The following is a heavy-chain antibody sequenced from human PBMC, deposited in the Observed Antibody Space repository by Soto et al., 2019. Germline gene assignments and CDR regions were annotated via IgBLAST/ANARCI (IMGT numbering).Heavy chain of an antibody. J-gene: IGHJ6*02. D-gene: IGHD5-18*01. CDR2: ISGSGGST. V-gene: IGHV3-23*01. Sequence: PGGSLRLSCAASGFTFSSYAMSWVRQAPGKGLEWVSAISGSGGSTYYADSVKGRFTTSRDNSKNTLYLQMNSLRAEDTAVYYCAKSSPRGYSYGSLDYYYGMDVWGQGTTVTVSS. CDR1: GFTFSSYA. CDR3: AKSSPRGYSYGSLDYYYGMDV.